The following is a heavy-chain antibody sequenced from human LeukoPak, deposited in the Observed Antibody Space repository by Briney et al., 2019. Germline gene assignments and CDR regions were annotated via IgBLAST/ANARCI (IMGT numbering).Heavy chain of an antibody. CDR2: IYYTGGT. D-gene: IGHD4-17*01. CDR1: GDSITSTSYY. Sequence: SETLSLTCSVSGDSITSTSYYWGWIRQPPEKGLEWIGSIYYTGGTHYSPSLKSRVTMSVDTSKNQFSLKLTSVTAADTAVYYCARTFQAPSYGDSDSRTKYPYSMDVWGQGTMVAVSS. J-gene: IGHJ6*02. V-gene: IGHV4-39*07. CDR3: ARTFQAPSYGDSDSRTKYPYSMDV.